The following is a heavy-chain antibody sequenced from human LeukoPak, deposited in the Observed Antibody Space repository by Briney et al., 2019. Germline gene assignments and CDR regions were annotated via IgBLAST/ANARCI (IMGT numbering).Heavy chain of an antibody. CDR1: GGSFSGYY. V-gene: IGHV4-34*01. J-gene: IGHJ6*02. CDR2: INHSGST. CDR3: ASTNSSSWQIYYYYYGMDV. D-gene: IGHD6-13*01. Sequence: SETRSLTCAVYGGSFSGYYWSWIRQPPGKGLEWIGEINHSGSTNYNPSLKSRVTISVDTSKNQFSLKLSSVTAADTAVYYCASTNSSSWQIYYYYYGMDVWGQGTTVTVSS.